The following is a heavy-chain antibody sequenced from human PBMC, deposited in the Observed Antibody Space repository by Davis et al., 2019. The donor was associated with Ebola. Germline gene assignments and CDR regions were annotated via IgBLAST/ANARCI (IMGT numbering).Heavy chain of an antibody. Sequence: GESLKISCKGSGYSFTTHWIGWVRQMPGKGLEWMGILYPGDSDTRYSPSFQGQVTISADKSISTAYLQWSSLKASDIAMYYCARQESLYGSSDYWGQGTLVTVSS. CDR1: GYSFTTHW. V-gene: IGHV5-51*01. CDR2: LYPGDSDT. D-gene: IGHD2/OR15-2a*01. J-gene: IGHJ4*02. CDR3: ARQESLYGSSDY.